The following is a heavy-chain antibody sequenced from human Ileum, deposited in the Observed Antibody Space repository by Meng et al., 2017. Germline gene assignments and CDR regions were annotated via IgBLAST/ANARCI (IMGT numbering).Heavy chain of an antibody. CDR1: GFTFSDYW. J-gene: IGHJ4*02. CDR3: ARGSGWIFDY. D-gene: IGHD2-2*03. CDR2: INPDGSDK. V-gene: IGHV3-7*01. Sequence: GESLKISCEASGFTFSDYWMKWVRQAPGKGLEWVANINPDGSDKDYVDSVKGRFTISRDNVKNSLSLQMNSLRAEDTAVYYCARGSGWIFDYWAQGYLVTVDS.